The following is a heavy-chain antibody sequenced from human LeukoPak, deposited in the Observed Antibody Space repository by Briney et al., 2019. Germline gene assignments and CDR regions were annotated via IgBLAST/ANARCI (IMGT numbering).Heavy chain of an antibody. CDR2: INSDGSST. CDR3: ARDDLWFEEAIKPYYYGMDV. Sequence: GGSLRLSCAASGFTFSSYWMHWVRQAPGKGLVWVSRINSDGSSTSYADSVKGRFTISRDNAKNTLYLQMNSLRAEGTAVYYCARDDLWFEEAIKPYYYGMDVWGQGTTVTVSS. J-gene: IGHJ6*02. V-gene: IGHV3-74*01. D-gene: IGHD3-10*01. CDR1: GFTFSSYW.